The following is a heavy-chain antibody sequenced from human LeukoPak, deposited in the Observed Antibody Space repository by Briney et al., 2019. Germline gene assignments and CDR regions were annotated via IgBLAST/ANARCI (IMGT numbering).Heavy chain of an antibody. CDR3: ARKKIRSDAFDI. D-gene: IGHD3-10*01. V-gene: IGHV1-2*02. CDR1: GYTFTGYY. J-gene: IGHJ3*02. CDR2: INPNSGGT. Sequence: ASVKVSCKASGYTFTGYYMHWVRQAPGQGLEWMGWINPNSGGTNYAQKFQGRVTMTRDTSISTAYMELSSLRSEDTAVYYCARKKIRSDAFDIWGQGTMVTVSS.